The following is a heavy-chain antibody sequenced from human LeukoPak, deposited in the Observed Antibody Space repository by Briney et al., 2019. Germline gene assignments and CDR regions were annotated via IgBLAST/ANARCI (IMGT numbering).Heavy chain of an antibody. J-gene: IGHJ5*02. CDR2: INAGNGDA. CDR1: GYTFTTYA. Sequence: EASVKVSCKASGYTFTTYAIHWVRQAPGRSLEWMGRINAGNGDAKYSQNFHDRITITRDTSASTVYVELTSLRSEDTAVYYCGKSAPSGFDPWGQGTLVTVSS. CDR3: GKSAPSGFDP. V-gene: IGHV1-3*01.